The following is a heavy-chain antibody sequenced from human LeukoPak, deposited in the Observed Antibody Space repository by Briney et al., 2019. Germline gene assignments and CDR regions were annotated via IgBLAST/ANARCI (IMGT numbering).Heavy chain of an antibody. Sequence: GGSLRLSCAASGFIFSSYAMSWVRQAPGKGLEWVSGISGSGTSTYYADSVRGRFTISRDSSKDTLYLEMNSLTAEDAAVYYCAKEEYTNVYDAFDIWGQGTMVTVSS. CDR3: AKEEYTNVYDAFDI. D-gene: IGHD5-18*01. CDR1: GFIFSSYA. J-gene: IGHJ3*02. V-gene: IGHV3-23*01. CDR2: ISGSGTST.